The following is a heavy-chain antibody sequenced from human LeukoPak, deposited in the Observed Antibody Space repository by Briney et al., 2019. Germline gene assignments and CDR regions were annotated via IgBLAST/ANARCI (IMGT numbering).Heavy chain of an antibody. Sequence: ASVKVSCKVSGYTLTELSMHWVRQAPGKGLEWMGGFDPEDGETIYAQKFQGRVTMTEDTSTDTAYMELSSLRAEDTAVYYCASLELGNIPVDYWGQGTLVTVSS. CDR3: ASLELGNIPVDY. CDR2: FDPEDGET. CDR1: GYTLTELS. V-gene: IGHV1-24*01. J-gene: IGHJ4*02. D-gene: IGHD7-27*01.